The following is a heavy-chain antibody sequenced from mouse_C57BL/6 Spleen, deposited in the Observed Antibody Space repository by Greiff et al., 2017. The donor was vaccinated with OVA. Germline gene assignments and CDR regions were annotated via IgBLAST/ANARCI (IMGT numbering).Heavy chain of an antibody. J-gene: IGHJ1*03. D-gene: IGHD2-5*01. Sequence: VKLQQPGAELVRPGSSVKLSCKASGYTFTSYWMDWVKQRPGQGLEWIGNIYPSDSETHYNQKFKDKATLTVDKSSSTAYMQLSSLTSEDSAVYYCARSYYSNYGYFDVWGTGTTVTVSS. CDR3: ARSYYSNYGYFDV. CDR1: GYTFTSYW. V-gene: IGHV1-61*01. CDR2: IYPSDSET.